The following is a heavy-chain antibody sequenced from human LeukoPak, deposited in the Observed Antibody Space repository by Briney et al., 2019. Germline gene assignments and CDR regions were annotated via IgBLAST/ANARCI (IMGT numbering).Heavy chain of an antibody. J-gene: IGHJ4*02. D-gene: IGHD6-6*01. CDR1: GFTFSSYW. Sequence: QPGGSLRLSCAASGFTFSSYWMHWVRQAPGKGLVWVSRINSDGSSTSYADSVKGRFTISRDNAKNTLYLQMNSLRAEDTAVYYCASKSRAATPYYWGQGTLDTVSS. CDR2: INSDGSST. CDR3: ASKSRAATPYY. V-gene: IGHV3-74*01.